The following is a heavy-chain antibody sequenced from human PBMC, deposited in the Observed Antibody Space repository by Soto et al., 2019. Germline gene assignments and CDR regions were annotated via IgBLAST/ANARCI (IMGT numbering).Heavy chain of an antibody. V-gene: IGHV3-21*01. CDR1: GFTFSSYS. CDR3: ARDRTLNIAVAGTDFDY. CDR2: ISSSSSYI. Sequence: GGSLRLSCAASGFTFSSYSMKWVRQAPGKGLEWVSSISSSSSYIYYADSVKGRFTISIDNAKNSLYLQMNSLRAEHTAVYYCARDRTLNIAVAGTDFDYWGQGTLVTVSS. J-gene: IGHJ4*02. D-gene: IGHD6-19*01.